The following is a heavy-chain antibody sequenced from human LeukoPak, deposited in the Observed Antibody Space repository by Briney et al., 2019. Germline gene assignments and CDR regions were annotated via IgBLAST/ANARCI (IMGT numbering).Heavy chain of an antibody. V-gene: IGHV1-58*02. J-gene: IGHJ5*02. CDR2: IVVGSGNT. CDR3: AATHYCSSTSCYNGWFDP. Sequence: SVKVSCKASGFTFTSSAMQWVRQARGQRLEWIGWIVVGSGNTNYAQKFQERVTITRDMSTSTAYMELSSLRSEDTAVYYCAATHYCSSTSCYNGWFDPWGQGTLATVSS. D-gene: IGHD2-2*02. CDR1: GFTFTSSA.